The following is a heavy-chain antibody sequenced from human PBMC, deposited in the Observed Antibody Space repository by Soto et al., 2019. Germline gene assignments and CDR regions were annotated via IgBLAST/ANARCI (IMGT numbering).Heavy chain of an antibody. CDR3: AKDRIPIADDYYFYMDV. D-gene: IGHD6-13*01. V-gene: IGHV3-9*01. CDR1: GFTFDDFA. J-gene: IGHJ6*03. CDR2: ITWNSGTT. Sequence: EVQLVESGGGLVQPGGSLRLSCAASGFTFDDFAMHWVRQVPGKGLEWVSGITWNSGTTGYAASVKGRFTISRDNAKKFLYLQMNSLRAEDTALYYCAKDRIPIADDYYFYMDVWGKGTTVTVSS.